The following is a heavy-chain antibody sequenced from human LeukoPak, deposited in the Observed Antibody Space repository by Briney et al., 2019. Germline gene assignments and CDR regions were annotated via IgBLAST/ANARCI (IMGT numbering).Heavy chain of an antibody. V-gene: IGHV4-59*01. CDR2: IYYTGST. CDR3: ARAQGYSSGWDFQH. D-gene: IGHD6-19*01. CDR1: GGAISTYY. Sequence: SETLSLTCTVSGGAISTYYWSWIRQTPGMGLEWIGCIYYTGSTNYNPSLKSRVTISVDASKNQFSLKMSSMTAADTAVYYCARAQGYSSGWDFQHWGQGTLVTVSS. J-gene: IGHJ1*01.